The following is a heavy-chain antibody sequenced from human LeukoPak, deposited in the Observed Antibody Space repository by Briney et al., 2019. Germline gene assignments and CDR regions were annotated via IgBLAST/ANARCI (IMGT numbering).Heavy chain of an antibody. Sequence: GGSLRLSCAASGITFSSYAMSWVRQAPGKGLEWVAVISYDGSNKYYADSVKGRFTISRDNSKNTLYLQMNSLRAEDTAVYYCAREEVTYYYYYGMDVWGQGTTVTVSS. CDR2: ISYDGSNK. D-gene: IGHD4-11*01. J-gene: IGHJ6*02. CDR3: AREEVTYYYYYGMDV. V-gene: IGHV3-30-3*01. CDR1: GITFSSYA.